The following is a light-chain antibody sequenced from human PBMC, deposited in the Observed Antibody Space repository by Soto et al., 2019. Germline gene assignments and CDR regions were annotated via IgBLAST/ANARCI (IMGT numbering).Light chain of an antibody. CDR3: HQSYTTPQVT. V-gene: IGKV1-39*01. Sequence: DIQITQSLSSLSASVGDRVTITCRASQSISSYLNWYQQKPGKAPKLLIYAASSLQSGVPSRFSGSGSGTDFTLTISSLQHEDFATYYCHQSYTTPQVTFGEGTKVDIK. J-gene: IGKJ1*01. CDR1: QSISSY. CDR2: AAS.